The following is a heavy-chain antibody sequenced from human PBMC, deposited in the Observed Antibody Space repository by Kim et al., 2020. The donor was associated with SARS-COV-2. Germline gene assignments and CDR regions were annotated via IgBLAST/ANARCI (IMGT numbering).Heavy chain of an antibody. CDR2: IYTSGST. J-gene: IGHJ5*02. Sequence: SETLSLTCTVSGGSISSYYWRWIRQPAGKGLEWIGRIYTSGSTNYNPSLKSRVTMSVDTSKNQFSLKLSSVTAADTAVYYCARDRTYCSSTCCYGIDPWGQGTLVTVSS. CDR3: ARDRTYCSSTCCYGIDP. D-gene: IGHD2-2*01. CDR1: GGSISSYY. V-gene: IGHV4-4*07.